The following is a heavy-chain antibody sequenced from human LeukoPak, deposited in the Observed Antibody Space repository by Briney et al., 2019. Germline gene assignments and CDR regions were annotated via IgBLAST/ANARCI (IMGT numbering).Heavy chain of an antibody. D-gene: IGHD2-21*01. CDR2: IDHDGDA. Sequence: SETLSLTCAIHGVPFSNYCWSWIRQSPGRELEWIVDIDHDGDATHNPSLRSRIGTAIDTSKNQFSRRLNSVTAADTAVYYFARAEKVERATWTFNWVRPDRRYYSGLDVWGQGSAVIVSS. V-gene: IGHV4-34*01. J-gene: IGHJ6*02. CDR1: GVPFSNYC. CDR3: ARAEKVERATWTFNWVRPDRRYYSGLDV.